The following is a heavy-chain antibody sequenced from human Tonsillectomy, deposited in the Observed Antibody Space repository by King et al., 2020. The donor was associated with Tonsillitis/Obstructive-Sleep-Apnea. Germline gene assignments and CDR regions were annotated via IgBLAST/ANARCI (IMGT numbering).Heavy chain of an antibody. CDR3: AKHRDYWYGPLLFDY. CDR1: GFTFKKYA. J-gene: IGHJ4*02. V-gene: IGHV3-23*04. CDR2: ITGSGGGI. Sequence: VQLVESGRGLIQPGGSLRLSCAASGFTFKKYAMSWVRQAPGKGLEWVSAITGSGGGIYYADFVKGRFTISRDNSKNTLFLQMNSLRVEDTAVYYCAKHRDYWYGPLLFDYWGQGTLVTVSS. D-gene: IGHD4-17*01.